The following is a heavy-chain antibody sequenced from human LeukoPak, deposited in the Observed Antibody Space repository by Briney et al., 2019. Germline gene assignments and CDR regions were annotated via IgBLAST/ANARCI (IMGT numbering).Heavy chain of an antibody. CDR3: ARDKSGPTAHYDVFDI. J-gene: IGHJ3*02. Sequence: SETLSLTCTVSGGSISNNYWNWHWIRQPQGRGLEWIGYIYYRGSTNYNPSLRSRVTIAVDKSNNQVSLKLSSVTAADTAMYYCARDKSGPTAHYDVFDIWGQGTMVTVSS. V-gene: IGHV4-59*01. D-gene: IGHD4/OR15-4a*01. CDR1: GGSISNNY. CDR2: IYYRGST.